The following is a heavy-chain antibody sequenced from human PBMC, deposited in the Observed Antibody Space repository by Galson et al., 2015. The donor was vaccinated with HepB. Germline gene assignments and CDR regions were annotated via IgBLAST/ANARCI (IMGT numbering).Heavy chain of an antibody. CDR1: GYTFTSYA. CDR3: ARDGTEDYDFPLDY. Sequence: SVKVSCKASGYTFTSYAMNWVRQAPGQGLEWMGWINTNTGNPTYAQGFTGRFVFSLDTSVSTAYLQISSLKAEDTAVYYCARDGTEDYDFPLDYWGQGTLVTVSS. CDR2: INTNTGNP. J-gene: IGHJ4*02. V-gene: IGHV7-4-1*02. D-gene: IGHD2/OR15-2a*01.